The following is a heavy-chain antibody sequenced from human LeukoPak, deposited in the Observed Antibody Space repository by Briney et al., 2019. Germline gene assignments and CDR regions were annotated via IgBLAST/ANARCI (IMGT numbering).Heavy chain of an antibody. J-gene: IGHJ4*02. CDR1: GDSVSSNSAA. Sequence: SGPTLVKPSQTLSLTCAISGDSVSSNSAAWNWIRQSPSRGLEWLGRTYYRSKWYNDYAVSVKSRITINPDTSKNQFSLQLKSVTPEDTAVYYCTRDGWELGGSYSGYFDYWGQGTLVTVSS. CDR3: TRDGWELGGSYSGYFDY. D-gene: IGHD1-26*01. V-gene: IGHV6-1*01. CDR2: TYYRSKWYN.